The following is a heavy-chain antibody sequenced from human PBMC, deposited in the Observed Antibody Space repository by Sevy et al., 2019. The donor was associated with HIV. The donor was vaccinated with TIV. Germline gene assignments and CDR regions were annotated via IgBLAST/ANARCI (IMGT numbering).Heavy chain of an antibody. J-gene: IGHJ5*02. CDR2: ISGSGGST. D-gene: IGHD2-2*01. Sequence: GGSLRLSCAASGFTFSSYAMSWVRQAPGKGLEWVSAISGSGGSTYYADSVKGRFTISRDNSKNTLYLQMNSLRAEDTAVYYCAKDCSSTSCYVVLGWFDPSGQGTLVTVSS. CDR3: AKDCSSTSCYVVLGWFDP. V-gene: IGHV3-23*01. CDR1: GFTFSSYA.